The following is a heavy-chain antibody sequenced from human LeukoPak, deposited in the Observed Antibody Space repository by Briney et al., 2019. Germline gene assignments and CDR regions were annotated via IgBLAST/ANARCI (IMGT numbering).Heavy chain of an antibody. CDR3: ARDGPYDILTGYSSSGMDV. J-gene: IGHJ6*02. CDR1: GFTFSSYG. CDR2: IWYDGSNK. Sequence: GGSLRLSCAASGFTFSSYGMHWVRQAPGKGLEWVAVIWYDGSNKYYADSVKGRFTISRDNSKNTLYLQMNSLRAEDTVVYYCARDGPYDILTGYSSSGMDVWGQGTTVTVSS. D-gene: IGHD3-9*01. V-gene: IGHV3-33*01.